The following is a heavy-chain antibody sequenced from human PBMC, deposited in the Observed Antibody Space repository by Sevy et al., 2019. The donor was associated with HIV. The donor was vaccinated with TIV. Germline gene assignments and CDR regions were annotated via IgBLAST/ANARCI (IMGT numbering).Heavy chain of an antibody. CDR2: ISYAGSSK. V-gene: IGHV3-30*18. Sequence: GGSLRLSCAASGFNFSSYGMHWVRQAPGKGLEWVAVISYAGSSKYYADSMKGRFTISRDNSKNTLYLQINSLRAEDRAVYYCAKESGSYYDFWSGHDAFDIWGQGTMVTVPS. D-gene: IGHD3-3*01. J-gene: IGHJ3*02. CDR3: AKESGSYYDFWSGHDAFDI. CDR1: GFNFSSYG.